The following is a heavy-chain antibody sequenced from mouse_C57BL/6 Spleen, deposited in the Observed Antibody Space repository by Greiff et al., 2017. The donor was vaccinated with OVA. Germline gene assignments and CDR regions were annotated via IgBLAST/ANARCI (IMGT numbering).Heavy chain of an antibody. V-gene: IGHV1-80*01. D-gene: IGHD1-1*01. J-gene: IGHJ2*01. CDR1: GYAFSSYW. CDR3: VPGSSYDY. Sequence: VKLMESGAELVKPGASVKISCKASGYAFSSYWMNWVKQRPGKGLEWIGQIYPGDGDTNYNGKFKGKATLTADKSSSTAYMQLSSLTSEDSAVYFCVPGSSYDYWGQGTTLTVSS. CDR2: IYPGDGDT.